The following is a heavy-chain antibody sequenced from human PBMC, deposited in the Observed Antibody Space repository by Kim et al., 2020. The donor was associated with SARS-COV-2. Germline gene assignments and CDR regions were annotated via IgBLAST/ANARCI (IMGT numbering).Heavy chain of an antibody. Sequence: SETLSLTCTVSGGSISSYYWSWIRQPPGKGLEWIGYIYYSGSTNYNPSLKSRVTISVDTSKNQFSLKLSSVTAADTAVYYCARAFPPILSSSWYDYYYGMDVWGQGTTVTVSS. J-gene: IGHJ6*02. CDR2: IYYSGST. V-gene: IGHV4-59*13. CDR1: GGSISSYY. CDR3: ARAFPPILSSSWYDYYYGMDV. D-gene: IGHD6-13*01.